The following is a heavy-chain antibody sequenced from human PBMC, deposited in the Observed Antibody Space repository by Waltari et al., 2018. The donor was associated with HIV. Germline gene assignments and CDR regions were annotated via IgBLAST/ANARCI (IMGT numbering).Heavy chain of an antibody. CDR3: ARAPRREGYFQH. J-gene: IGHJ1*01. D-gene: IGHD6-6*01. CDR2: IWYDGSNK. V-gene: IGHV3-33*01. Sequence: LRLSSAASGFTFSSYGMPRVRQAPGKGLEWVAVIWYDGSNKYYADSVKGRFTISRDNSKNTLYLQMNSLRAEDTAVYYCARAPRREGYFQHWGQGTLVTVSS. CDR1: GFTFSSYG.